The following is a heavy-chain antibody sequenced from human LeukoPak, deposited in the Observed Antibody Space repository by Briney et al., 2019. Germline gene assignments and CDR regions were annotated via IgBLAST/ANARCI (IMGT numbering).Heavy chain of an antibody. Sequence: ASVKVSCKASGYAFTSYDINWVRQATGQGLEWMGWMNPNSGNTGYAQKFQGRVTMTRNTSISTAYMELSSLRSEDTAVYYCARGPAIVVVVAATQAYDAFDIWGQGTMVTVSS. V-gene: IGHV1-8*01. CDR1: GYAFTSYD. CDR2: MNPNSGNT. CDR3: ARGPAIVVVVAATQAYDAFDI. D-gene: IGHD2-15*01. J-gene: IGHJ3*02.